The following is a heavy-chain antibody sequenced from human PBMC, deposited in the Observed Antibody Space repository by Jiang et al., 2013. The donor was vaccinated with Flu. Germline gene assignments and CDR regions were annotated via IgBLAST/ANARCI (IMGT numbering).Heavy chain of an antibody. Sequence: KPTQTLTLTCTFSGFSLSTSGMCVSWIRQPPGKALEWLARIDWDDDKYYSTPLKTRLTISKDTSKNQVVLTMTNMDPVDTATYYCARIMYSSAKSTIDYWGQGTLVTVSS. CDR3: ARIMYSSAKSTIDY. D-gene: IGHD6-19*01. V-gene: IGHV2-70*11. J-gene: IGHJ4*02. CDR1: GFSLSTSGMC. CDR2: IDWDDDK.